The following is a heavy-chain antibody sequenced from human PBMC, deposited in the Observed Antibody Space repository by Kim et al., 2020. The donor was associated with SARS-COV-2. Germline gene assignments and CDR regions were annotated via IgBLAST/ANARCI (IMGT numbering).Heavy chain of an antibody. Sequence: GGSLRLSCVASGFTFGSYGMNWVHQAPGKGLEWVSYISSSRITIHYADSVKGRFTISRDNAKNSLYLQMNSLRDEDTAIYYCARDLPYYDVLTGYGYFD. CDR3: ARDLPYYDVLTGYGYFD. D-gene: IGHD3-9*01. CDR2: ISSSRITI. CDR1: GFTFGSYG. J-gene: IGHJ4*03. V-gene: IGHV3-48*02.